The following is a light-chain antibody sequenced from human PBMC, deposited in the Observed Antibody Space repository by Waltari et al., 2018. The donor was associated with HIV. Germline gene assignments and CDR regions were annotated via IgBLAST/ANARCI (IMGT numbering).Light chain of an antibody. J-gene: IGKJ2*01. CDR2: WAS. V-gene: IGKV4-1*01. CDR1: QSVLYSSNNKNY. CDR3: QQYYSTPRT. Sequence: DIVMTQSPDSLAVSLGERATINCKSSQSVLYSSNNKNYLAWYQQKPGQPPKRLIYWASTREAGVPDRFSVSGSGTDFTLTIGSLQAEDVAVYYCQQYYSTPRTVGQGTNLEIK.